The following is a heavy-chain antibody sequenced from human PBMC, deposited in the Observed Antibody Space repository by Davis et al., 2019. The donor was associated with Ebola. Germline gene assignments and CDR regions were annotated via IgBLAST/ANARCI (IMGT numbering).Heavy chain of an antibody. V-gene: IGHV4-34*01. CDR3: ARSPGVVYAIRYFDY. D-gene: IGHD2-8*02. Sequence: MPGGSLRLSCAVYGGSFSGYYWSWIRQPPGKGLEWIGEINHSGSTNYNPSLKSRVTISVDTSKNQFSLKLSSVTAADTAVYYCARSPGVVYAIRYFDYWGQGTLVTVSS. J-gene: IGHJ4*02. CDR2: INHSGST. CDR1: GGSFSGYY.